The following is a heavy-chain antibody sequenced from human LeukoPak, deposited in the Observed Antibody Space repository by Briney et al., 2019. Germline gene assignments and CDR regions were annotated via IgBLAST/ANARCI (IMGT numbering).Heavy chain of an antibody. CDR3: ARVAYCGGDCYSFDY. J-gene: IGHJ4*02. CDR2: INSDGSTT. Sequence: GGSLRLSCAASGFTFSSYWMHWVRQAPGKGLVWVSRINSDGSTTSYADSVKGRFTISRDNAKNTLYLQMNSLRAEDTAVYYRARVAYCGGDCYSFDYWGQGTLVTVSS. D-gene: IGHD2-21*02. CDR1: GFTFSSYW. V-gene: IGHV3-74*01.